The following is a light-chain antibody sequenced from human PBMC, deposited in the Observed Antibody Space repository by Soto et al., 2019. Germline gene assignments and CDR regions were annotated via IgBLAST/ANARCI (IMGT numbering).Light chain of an antibody. J-gene: IGKJ4*01. CDR1: QSISSY. CDR3: QQSFDTLT. CDR2: AAS. V-gene: IGKV1-39*01. Sequence: DMQMTQSPSSLSASVGDRVTITCRAGQSISSYLNWYQQKPGKAPKLLISAASILQSGVPSRFRGSGSGTDFTLTISSLQPEDFATYYCQQSFDTLTVGGGTKGEIK.